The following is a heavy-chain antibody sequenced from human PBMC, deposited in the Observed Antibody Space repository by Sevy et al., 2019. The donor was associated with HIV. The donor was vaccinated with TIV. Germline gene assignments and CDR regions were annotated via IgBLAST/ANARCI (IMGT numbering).Heavy chain of an antibody. J-gene: IGHJ4*02. Sequence: GESLKISCAASGFTFSSYAMSWVRQAPGKGLEWVSAISGSGDSTYYADSVKGRFTISRDNSKNTLYVQMNSLRAEDTAVYYCAKGGVGRSGYYSGVGFDYWGQGTLVTVSS. V-gene: IGHV3-23*01. D-gene: IGHD3-3*01. CDR2: ISGSGDST. CDR1: GFTFSSYA. CDR3: AKGGVGRSGYYSGVGFDY.